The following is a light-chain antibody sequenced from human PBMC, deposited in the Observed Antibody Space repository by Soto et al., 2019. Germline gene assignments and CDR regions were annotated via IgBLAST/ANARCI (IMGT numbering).Light chain of an antibody. Sequence: QSALTQPASVSGSPGQSITISCTGTSSDVGGYNYVSWYQQHPGKAPKLMIYEISNRPSGVSNRFSGSKCGNTASLTISGLQAEDEADYCCSSYTSSSTLVVFGGGTKLTGL. CDR3: SSYTSSSTLVV. CDR2: EIS. J-gene: IGLJ2*01. V-gene: IGLV2-14*01. CDR1: SSDVGGYNY.